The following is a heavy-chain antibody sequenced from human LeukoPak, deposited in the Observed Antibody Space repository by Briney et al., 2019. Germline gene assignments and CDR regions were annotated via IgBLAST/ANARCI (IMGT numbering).Heavy chain of an antibody. V-gene: IGHV3-23*01. J-gene: IGHJ3*02. CDR3: ARETTDNAFDI. CDR1: GITLSNYG. D-gene: IGHD4-11*01. CDR2: ISDRGGST. Sequence: GGSLRLSCADSGITLSNYGMSWVRQAPGKGLEWVAGISDRGGSTNYADSVKGRFTVSRDNPKNTLWLQMNSLRAEDTAVYYCARETTDNAFDIWGQGTMVTVSS.